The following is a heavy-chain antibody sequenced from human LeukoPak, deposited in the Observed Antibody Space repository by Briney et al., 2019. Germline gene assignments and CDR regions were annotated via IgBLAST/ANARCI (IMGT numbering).Heavy chain of an antibody. CDR1: GITFSPYD. D-gene: IGHD6-19*01. CDR2: IWYDGSSK. Sequence: GGSLRLSCAASGITFSPYDMYWVRQAPGKGLEWVAVIWYDGSSKYYADPVKGRFTISRDTSKNTLYLQMNSLRAEDTAVYYCAKSSTYSSGAHAYDIWGQGTLVTVSS. CDR3: AKSSTYSSGAHAYDI. J-gene: IGHJ3*02. V-gene: IGHV3-33*06.